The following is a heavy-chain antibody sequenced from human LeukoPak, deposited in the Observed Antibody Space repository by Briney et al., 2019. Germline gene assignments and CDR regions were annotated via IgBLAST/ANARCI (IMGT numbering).Heavy chain of an antibody. V-gene: IGHV4-38-2*02. CDR3: AGRGVDYYYMDV. CDR2: ISHSGST. Sequence: PSETLSLTCTVSGYSITRGYYWGWIRQPPGKGLEWIGSISHSGSTYYNPSLKSRVTISVDTSENQFSLKLSSVTAADTAVYYCAGRGVDYYYMDVWGKGTTVTVSS. D-gene: IGHD3-10*01. CDR1: GYSITRGYY. J-gene: IGHJ6*03.